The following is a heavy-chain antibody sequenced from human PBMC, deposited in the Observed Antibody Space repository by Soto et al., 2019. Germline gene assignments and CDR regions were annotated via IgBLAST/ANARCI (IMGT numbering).Heavy chain of an antibody. V-gene: IGHV3-23*01. D-gene: IGHD2-2*01. Sequence: EVQLLESGGSLVQPGGSLRLSCAASGFTFSTYAMSWVRQAPGKGLEWVSTISGSADSTFYADSVKGRFTISRDNSKNTLYLQKNSLRVEDTAVYYCAKVGDGSCSRTSCLFHFDYWGQGTLATVSS. CDR2: ISGSADST. CDR1: GFTFSTYA. J-gene: IGHJ4*02. CDR3: AKVGDGSCSRTSCLFHFDY.